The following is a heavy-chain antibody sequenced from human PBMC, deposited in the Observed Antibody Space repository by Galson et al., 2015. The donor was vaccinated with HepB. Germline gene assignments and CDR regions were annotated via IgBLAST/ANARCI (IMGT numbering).Heavy chain of an antibody. D-gene: IGHD6-13*01. CDR1: GYTFTGYY. CDR2: INPNSGNT. J-gene: IGHJ6*02. Sequence: SVKVSCKASGYTFTGYYMHWVRQAPGQGLEWMGWINPNSGNTGYAQKFQGRVTMTRNTSISTAYMELSSLRSEDTAVYYCARGLLAAAGTGYYYYYGMDVWGQGTTVTVSS. CDR3: ARGLLAAAGTGYYYYYGMDV. V-gene: IGHV1-8*02.